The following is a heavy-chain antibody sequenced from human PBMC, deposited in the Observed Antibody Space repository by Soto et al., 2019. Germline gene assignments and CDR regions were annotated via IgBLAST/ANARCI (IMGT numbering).Heavy chain of an antibody. CDR1: GFTFSSYG. D-gene: IGHD6-13*01. V-gene: IGHV3-33*01. J-gene: IGHJ4*02. CDR2: IWYDGSNK. CDR3: ARDTPLGDSHSSSLIFDY. Sequence: GGSLRLSCAASGFTFSSYGMHWVRQAPGKGLEWVAVIWYDGSNKYYADSVKGRFTISRDNSKNTLYLQMNSLRAEDTAVYYCARDTPLGDSHSSSLIFDYWGQGTLVTVSS.